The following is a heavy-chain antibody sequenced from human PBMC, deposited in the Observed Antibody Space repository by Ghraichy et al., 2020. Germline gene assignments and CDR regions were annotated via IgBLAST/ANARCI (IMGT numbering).Heavy chain of an antibody. J-gene: IGHJ3*02. V-gene: IGHV4-59*01. CDR3: AREERLQRDAFDI. CDR2: IYYSGST. D-gene: IGHD5-24*01. Sequence: SETLSLTCTVSGGSISSYYWSWIRQPPGKGLEWIGYIYYSGSTNYNPSLKSRVTISVDTSKNQFSLKLSSVTAADTAVYYCAREERLQRDAFDIWGQGTMVTVSS. CDR1: GGSISSYY.